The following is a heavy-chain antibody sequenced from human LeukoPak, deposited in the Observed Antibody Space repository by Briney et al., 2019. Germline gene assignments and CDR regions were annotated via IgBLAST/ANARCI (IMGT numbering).Heavy chain of an antibody. D-gene: IGHD6-19*01. J-gene: IGHJ4*02. CDR2: ISGSGGST. CDR3: AKGEQWLYYFDY. Sequence: GGSLRLSCAATGFTFSSYAMSWVRQAPGKGLEWVSAISGSGGSTYYADSVKGRFTISRDNSKNTLYLQMNSLRAEDTAVYYCAKGEQWLYYFDYWGQGTLVTVSS. V-gene: IGHV3-23*01. CDR1: GFTFSSYA.